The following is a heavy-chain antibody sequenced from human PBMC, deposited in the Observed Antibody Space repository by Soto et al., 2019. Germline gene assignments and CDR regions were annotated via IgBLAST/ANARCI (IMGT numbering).Heavy chain of an antibody. D-gene: IGHD3-9*01. Sequence: EVQLVESGGGLVQPGRSLRLSCAASGFTFDDYAMHWVRQAPGKGLEWVSGISWNSGSIGYADSVKGRFTISRDNAKNSLYLQMNSLRAEDTALYYCAKVLRYFDWLDAFDIWGQGTMVTVSS. CDR1: GFTFDDYA. CDR2: ISWNSGSI. CDR3: AKVLRYFDWLDAFDI. J-gene: IGHJ3*02. V-gene: IGHV3-9*01.